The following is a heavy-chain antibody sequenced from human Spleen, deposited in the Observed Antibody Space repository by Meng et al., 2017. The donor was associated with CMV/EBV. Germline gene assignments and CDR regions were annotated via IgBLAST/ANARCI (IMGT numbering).Heavy chain of an antibody. CDR3: ARAPGWERPKFDY. V-gene: IGHV4-34*01. CDR1: GGSISTGDYY. D-gene: IGHD1-26*01. J-gene: IGHJ4*02. CDR2: INHSGST. Sequence: SETLSLTCTVSGGSISTGDYYWNWIRQPPGKGLEWIGEINHSGSTNYNPSLKSRVTISVDTSKNQFSLKLSSVTAADTAVYYCARAPGWERPKFDYWGQGTLVTVSS.